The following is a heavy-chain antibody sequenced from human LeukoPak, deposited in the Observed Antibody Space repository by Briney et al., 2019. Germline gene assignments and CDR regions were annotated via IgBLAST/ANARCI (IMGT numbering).Heavy chain of an antibody. CDR3: AILPASDTYYYDSIGYYRPGVH. D-gene: IGHD3-22*01. J-gene: IGHJ4*01. V-gene: IGHV3-48*03. Sequence: GGSLRLSCAASGFTFSSYEMNWVRQAPGEGLEWVSYISSSGSTIYYADSVKGRFTISRDNAKNSLYLQMNSLRAEDTAVYYCAILPASDTYYYDSIGYYRPGVHWGHGTLVAVSS. CDR1: GFTFSSYE. CDR2: ISSSGSTI.